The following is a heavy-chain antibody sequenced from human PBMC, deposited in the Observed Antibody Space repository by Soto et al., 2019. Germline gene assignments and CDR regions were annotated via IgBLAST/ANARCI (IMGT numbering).Heavy chain of an antibody. V-gene: IGHV1-69*13. Sequence: SVKVSCKASGGTFSSYAISWVRQAPGQGLEWMGGIIPIFDTANYAQKFQGRVTITADESTSTAYMELSSLRSEDTAVYYCGRHDCISTSCYYYYYYSMDVWGQGTTVTVSS. CDR3: GRHDCISTSCYYYYYYSMDV. D-gene: IGHD2-2*01. J-gene: IGHJ6*02. CDR2: IIPIFDTA. CDR1: GGTFSSYA.